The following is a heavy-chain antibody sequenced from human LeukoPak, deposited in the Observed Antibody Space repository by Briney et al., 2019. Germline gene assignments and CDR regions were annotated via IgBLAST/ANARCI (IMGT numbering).Heavy chain of an antibody. D-gene: IGHD6-13*01. CDR3: ARDHGSWYYFDY. V-gene: IGHV1-69*01. CDR2: IIPNFGTA. J-gene: IGHJ4*02. CDR1: GFTFSSYA. Sequence: GGSLRLSCAASGFTFSSYAISWVRQAPGQGLEWMGGIIPNFGTANYAQKFQGRATITADESTSTAYMELSSLRSEDTAVYYCARDHGSWYYFDYWGQGTLVTVSS.